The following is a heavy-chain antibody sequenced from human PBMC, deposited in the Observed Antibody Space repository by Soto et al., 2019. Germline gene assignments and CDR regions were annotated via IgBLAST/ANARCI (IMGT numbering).Heavy chain of an antibody. Sequence: ASVEVSCKXSGYTFTSYYMHWVRQAPGQGLEWMGIINPSGGSTSYAQKFQGRVTTTRDTSTSTVYMELSSLRSEDTAVYYCASVTDLNYGMDVWGQGTTVTVSS. CDR3: ASVTDLNYGMDV. CDR1: GYTFTSYY. J-gene: IGHJ6*02. CDR2: INPSGGST. D-gene: IGHD2-8*02. V-gene: IGHV1-46*01.